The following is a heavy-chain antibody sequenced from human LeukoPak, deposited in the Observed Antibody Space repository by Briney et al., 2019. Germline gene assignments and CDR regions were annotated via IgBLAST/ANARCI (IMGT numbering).Heavy chain of an antibody. CDR1: GFTFSSYS. J-gene: IGHJ4*02. Sequence: PGGSLRLSCAASGFTFSSYSMNWVRQAPGKGLEWVSSISSGSSYIYDADSVKGRFTISRDNAKNSLYLQMNSLRAEDTAVYYCARGSPVTGSNFDYWGQGTLVTVSS. D-gene: IGHD6-19*01. CDR2: ISSGSSYI. V-gene: IGHV3-21*01. CDR3: ARGSPVTGSNFDY.